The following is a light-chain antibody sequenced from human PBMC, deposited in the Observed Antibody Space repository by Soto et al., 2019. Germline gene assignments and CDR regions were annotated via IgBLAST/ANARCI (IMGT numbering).Light chain of an antibody. CDR2: WAS. V-gene: IGKV4-1*01. CDR1: QSGLYSSNNRNH. Sequence: DIVMTQSPDSLAVSLGERATINCKSSQSGLYSSNNRNHLAWYQQKPGQPPKLLFYWASTRESGVPDRFSGSGSGTDFTLTISSLQAEDVAVYYCQQHFSPPFTFGQGTHLEIK. CDR3: QQHFSPPFT. J-gene: IGKJ2*01.